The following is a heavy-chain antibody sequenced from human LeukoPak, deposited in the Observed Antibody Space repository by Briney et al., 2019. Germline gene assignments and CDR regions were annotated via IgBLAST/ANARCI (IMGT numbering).Heavy chain of an antibody. V-gene: IGHV3-21*01. CDR3: ARSERFLEWLPSHFDY. Sequence: GGSLRLSCAASGFTFSSYSMNWVRQAPGKGLEWVSSISSSSSYIYYADSVKGRFTISRDNAKNSLYLQMNSRRAEDTAVYYCARSERFLEWLPSHFDYWGRGTLVTVSS. CDR2: ISSSSSYI. D-gene: IGHD3-3*01. CDR1: GFTFSSYS. J-gene: IGHJ4*02.